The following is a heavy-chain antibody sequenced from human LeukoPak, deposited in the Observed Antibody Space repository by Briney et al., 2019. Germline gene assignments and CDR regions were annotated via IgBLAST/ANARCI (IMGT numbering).Heavy chain of an antibody. J-gene: IGHJ6*03. CDR3: ARSMRIQLWFWAYYMDV. CDR2: ISSRHLTT. V-gene: IGHV3-23*01. CDR1: GFTFSSFA. D-gene: IGHD5-18*01. Sequence: GGSLRLSCAVSGFTFSSFAMTWVRQAPGKGLEWVSSISSRHLTTYYTDSVKGRFTISRDNSKNTLYLQMNSLRAEDTAVYYCARSMRIQLWFWAYYMDVWGKGTTVTVSS.